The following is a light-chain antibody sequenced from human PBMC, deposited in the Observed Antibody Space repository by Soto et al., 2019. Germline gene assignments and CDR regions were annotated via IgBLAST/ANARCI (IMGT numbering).Light chain of an antibody. J-gene: IGKJ1*01. V-gene: IGKV3-15*01. Sequence: EIVMTQSPATLSVSPGERATLSCRASQSVSSNLAWYQQKPGQPPRLLIYGASTRATGIPARFSGSGSGTEFTLTISSLQSEYFAIYYCQHYNNWPPWTFGQGTKVEIK. CDR1: QSVSSN. CDR2: GAS. CDR3: QHYNNWPPWT.